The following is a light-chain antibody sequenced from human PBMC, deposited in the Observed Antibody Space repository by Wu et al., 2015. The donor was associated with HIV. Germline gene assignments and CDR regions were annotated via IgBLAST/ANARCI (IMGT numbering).Light chain of an antibody. J-gene: IGKJ1*01. Sequence: AIQLTQSPSSLSASVGDRVTITCRASQGIRSSLAWYQQKPGKAPKFLIYDASSLESGVPSRFSGSGSGTEFTLTISSLQPDDFATYYCQQYNSHSRTFGQGTKVEIK. CDR2: DAS. CDR3: QQYNSHSRT. V-gene: IGKV1-13*02. CDR1: QGIRSS.